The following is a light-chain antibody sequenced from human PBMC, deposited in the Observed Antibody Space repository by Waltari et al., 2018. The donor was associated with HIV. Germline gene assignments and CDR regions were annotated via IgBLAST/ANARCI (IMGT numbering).Light chain of an antibody. CDR2: GAS. CDR1: QDVSTF. Sequence: ISLTQSPSFSASIGDRVTIYCQATQDVSTFVDWYQQKPGPAPTLLIYGASFLQGGVPSRFSCSGSGTDFALTIGCLQSDDLATYFCQQYSVFPLTFGPGT. CDR3: QQYSVFPLT. V-gene: IGKV1D-8*01. J-gene: IGKJ2*01.